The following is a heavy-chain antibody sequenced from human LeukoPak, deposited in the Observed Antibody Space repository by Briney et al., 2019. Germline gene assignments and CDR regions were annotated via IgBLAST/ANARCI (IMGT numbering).Heavy chain of an antibody. CDR1: GFTFSSYA. V-gene: IGHV3-33*08. Sequence: GGSLRLSCAASGFTFSSYAMHWVRQAPGKGLEWVAVVWYDGSNKYYGDSVQGRFTISRDNSKNTLSLQMNSLRAEDTAVYYCARDLDYWGQGTLVTVSS. CDR3: ARDLDY. CDR2: VWYDGSNK. J-gene: IGHJ4*02.